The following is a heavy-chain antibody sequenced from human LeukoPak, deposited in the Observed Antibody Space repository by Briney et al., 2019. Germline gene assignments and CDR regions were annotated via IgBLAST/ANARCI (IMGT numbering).Heavy chain of an antibody. D-gene: IGHD3-9*01. CDR3: AKTSILTGYPLGDFDY. Sequence: PGGSLRLSSAASGFTFSSNAMSWVRQAPGKGLEWVSAISGSGGSTYYADSVKGRFTISRDNSKNTLYLQMNSLRAEDTAVYYCAKTSILTGYPLGDFDYWGQGTLVTVSS. J-gene: IGHJ4*02. CDR1: GFTFSSNA. CDR2: ISGSGGST. V-gene: IGHV3-23*01.